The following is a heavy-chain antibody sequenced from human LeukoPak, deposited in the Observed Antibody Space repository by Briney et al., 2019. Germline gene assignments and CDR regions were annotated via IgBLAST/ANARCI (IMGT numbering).Heavy chain of an antibody. CDR1: GFTFSSYA. CDR3: AKDVVVPAADFYYFDY. J-gene: IGHJ4*02. V-gene: IGHV3-23*01. CDR2: ISGSGGST. D-gene: IGHD2-2*01. Sequence: GGSLRLSCAASGFTFSSYAMSWVRQAPGKGLEWVSAISGSGGSTYYADSVRGRFTISRDNSKNTLYLQMNSLRAEDTAVYYCAKDVVVPAADFYYFDYWGQGTLVTVSS.